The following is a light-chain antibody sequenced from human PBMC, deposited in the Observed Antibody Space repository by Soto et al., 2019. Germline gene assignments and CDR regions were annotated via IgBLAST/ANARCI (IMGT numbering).Light chain of an antibody. CDR3: SSYADSNNFV. Sequence: QSALTQPPSASGSPGQSVTISCTGTSSDVGGYNYVSWHQQHPGKAPKLMIYEVSKRPSGVPDRFSGSKSGNTASLTVSGLQAEDEADYYCSSYADSNNFVFGTGTKLTVL. V-gene: IGLV2-8*01. CDR2: EVS. CDR1: SSDVGGYNY. J-gene: IGLJ1*01.